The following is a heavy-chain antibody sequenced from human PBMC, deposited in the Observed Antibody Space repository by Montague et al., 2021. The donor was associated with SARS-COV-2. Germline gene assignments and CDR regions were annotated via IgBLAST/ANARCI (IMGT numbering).Heavy chain of an antibody. CDR2: TYYRSKWYN. Sequence: CAISGDSVASNSAAWIWIRQSPSRGLEWLARTYYRSKWYNEYAVSVKSRINIIPDTSKNHLSLQANSVTPEDTAVYYCAREGEWELQGPRHSSFYFAMDVWGQGTSVTASS. V-gene: IGHV6-1*01. CDR3: AREGEWELQGPRHSSFYFAMDV. D-gene: IGHD1-26*01. J-gene: IGHJ6*02. CDR1: GDSVASNSAA.